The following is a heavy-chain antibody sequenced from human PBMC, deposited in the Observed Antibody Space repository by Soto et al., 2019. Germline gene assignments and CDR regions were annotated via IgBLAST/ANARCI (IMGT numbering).Heavy chain of an antibody. J-gene: IGHJ4*02. CDR1: GFTFSTYA. CDR2: ISGRGAYA. V-gene: IGHV3-23*01. Sequence: EVQLLESGGGLIQPGGSLRLSCVASGFTFSTYAMAWVRQAPGRGLEWVSAISGRGAYAYQPDSVKGRFTISRDNSKNTLDLHINGLRAEDTALYYCAKALDSNTYHYERAFDYWGPGTLVTVSS. D-gene: IGHD3-22*01. CDR3: AKALDSNTYHYERAFDY.